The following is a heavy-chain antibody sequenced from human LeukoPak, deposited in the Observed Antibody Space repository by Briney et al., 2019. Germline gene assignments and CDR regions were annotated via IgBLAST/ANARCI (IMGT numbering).Heavy chain of an antibody. Sequence: SETLSLTCAVYGGSFSGYYWSWIRQPPGRGLEWIGEINHSGSTNYNPSLKSRVTISVDTSKNQFSLKLSSVTAADTAVYYCVSHPYSSYYYHMDVWGRGATVTVSS. CDR2: INHSGST. CDR1: GGSFSGYY. D-gene: IGHD5-18*01. CDR3: VSHPYSSYYYHMDV. J-gene: IGHJ6*02. V-gene: IGHV4-34*01.